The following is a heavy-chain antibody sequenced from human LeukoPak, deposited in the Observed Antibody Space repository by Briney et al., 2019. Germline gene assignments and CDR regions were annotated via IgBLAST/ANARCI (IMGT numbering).Heavy chain of an antibody. D-gene: IGHD1-14*01. J-gene: IGHJ4*02. CDR3: ASFTASNNRIFDY. CDR1: GYTFTGYY. CDR2: INPNSGGT. V-gene: IGHV1-2*02. Sequence: ASVTVSCKASGYTFTGYYMHWVRQAPGQGLEWMGWINPNSGGTNYAQKFQGGVTMTRDTSISTAYMELSRLRSDDTAVYYCASFTASNNRIFDYWGQGTLVTVSS.